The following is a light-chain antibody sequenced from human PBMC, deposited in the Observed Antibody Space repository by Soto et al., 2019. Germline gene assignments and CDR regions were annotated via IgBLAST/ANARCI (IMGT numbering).Light chain of an antibody. CDR1: QSVNSN. CDR3: QQYNNWPRT. V-gene: IGKV3-15*01. CDR2: GAS. J-gene: IGKJ1*01. Sequence: EIVMTQSPATLSVSPGERATLSCRASQSVNSNLAWYQQKPGQAPRLLIYGASTRASGIPARFSGSGSGTDFTFTISSLQSEDFAVYYCQQYNNWPRTFAQGTKVEIK.